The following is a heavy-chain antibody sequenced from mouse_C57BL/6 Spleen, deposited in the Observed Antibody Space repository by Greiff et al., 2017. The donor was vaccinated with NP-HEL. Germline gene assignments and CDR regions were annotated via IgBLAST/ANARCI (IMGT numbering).Heavy chain of an antibody. CDR2: ISSGSSTI. Sequence: EVQLVESGGGLVKPGGSLKLSCAASGFTFSDYGMHWVRQAPEKGLEWVAYISSGSSTIYYADTVKGRFTISRDNAKNTLFLQMTSLRSEDTAMYYCARPGGFPYYFDYWGQGTTLTVSS. CDR3: ARPGGFPYYFDY. CDR1: GFTFSDYG. V-gene: IGHV5-17*01. J-gene: IGHJ2*01.